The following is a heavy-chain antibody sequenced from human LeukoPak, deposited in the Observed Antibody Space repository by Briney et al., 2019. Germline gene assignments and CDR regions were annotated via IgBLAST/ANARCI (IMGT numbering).Heavy chain of an antibody. D-gene: IGHD2-2*01. J-gene: IGHJ4*02. CDR1: GGSISSGGYS. CDR3: ARRDCSSTSCYVAY. CDR2: IYHSGST. Sequence: PSETLSLTCAVSGGSISSGGYSWSWIRQPPGKGLEWIGYIYHSGSTYYNPSLKSRVTISVDRSKNQFSLKLSSVTAADTAVYYCARRDCSSTSCYVAYWGQGTLVTVSS. V-gene: IGHV4-30-2*01.